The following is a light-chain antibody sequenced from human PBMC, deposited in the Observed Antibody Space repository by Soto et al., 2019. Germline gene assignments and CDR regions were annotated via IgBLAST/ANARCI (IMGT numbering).Light chain of an antibody. CDR2: AAS. V-gene: IGKV1-39*01. CDR1: QSISAY. Sequence: DIQMTQSPSSMSASVGDRVTITCRASQSISAYLNWYQQKPGKAPKLLIYAASSLQSGVPSRFSGSGSGTDFTLTISSLQPEDFATYYCQESYGTPSVTFGPVTKVDI. CDR3: QESYGTPSVT. J-gene: IGKJ3*01.